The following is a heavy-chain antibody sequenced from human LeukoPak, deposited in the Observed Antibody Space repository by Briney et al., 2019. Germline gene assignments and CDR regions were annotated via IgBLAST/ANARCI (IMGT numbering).Heavy chain of an antibody. CDR1: GGSISSSSYY. D-gene: IGHD1-26*01. CDR2: IYYSGST. CDR3: ATEYSGSPYPTRWFDP. Sequence: SETLSLTCTVSGGSISSSSYYWGWIRQPPGKGLEWIGSIYYSGSTYYNPSLKSRVTISVDTSKNQFSLKLSSVTAADTAVYYCATEYSGSPYPTRWFDPWGQGTLVTVSS. V-gene: IGHV4-39*01. J-gene: IGHJ5*02.